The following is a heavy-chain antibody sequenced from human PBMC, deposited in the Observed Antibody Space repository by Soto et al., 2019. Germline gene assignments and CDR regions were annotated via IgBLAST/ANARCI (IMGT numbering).Heavy chain of an antibody. CDR3: AISGGGGSPSEAYFDY. V-gene: IGHV4-31*03. Sequence: QVQLQESGPGLVKPSQTLSLTCTVSGGSISSGGYYWSWIRQHPGKGLEWIGYIYYSGSTYYNPSLKSRVTISVDTSKNQFSLKLSSVTAADTAVYYCAISGGGGSPSEAYFDYWGQGTLVTVSS. J-gene: IGHJ4*02. CDR1: GGSISSGGYY. D-gene: IGHD2-15*01. CDR2: IYYSGST.